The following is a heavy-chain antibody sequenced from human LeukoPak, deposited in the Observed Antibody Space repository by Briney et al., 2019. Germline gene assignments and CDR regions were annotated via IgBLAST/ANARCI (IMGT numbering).Heavy chain of an antibody. J-gene: IGHJ4*02. V-gene: IGHV1-18*01. CDR1: GYTFTSYG. CDR2: ISAYNGNT. D-gene: IGHD6-13*01. Sequence: ASVKVSCKASGYTFTSYGISWVRQAPGQGLEWMGWISAYNGNTNYAQKLQGRVTMTTDTSTSTAYMELRSLRSDDTAVYYCARSSRGYSSSWYSHDDYWGQGTLVTVSS. CDR3: ARSSRGYSSSWYSHDDY.